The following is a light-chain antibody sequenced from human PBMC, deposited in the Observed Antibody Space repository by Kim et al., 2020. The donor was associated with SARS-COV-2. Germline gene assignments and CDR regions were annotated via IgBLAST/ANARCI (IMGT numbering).Light chain of an antibody. V-gene: IGKV1-5*01. Sequence: SASVGDRVTITCRASESISRCLAWYQQKPGKAPKLLIYDASNLISALPSRFSGSASGTAFTLTISSLESDDFATYYCQQYNTCPYTFGQGTKLEI. CDR3: QQYNTCPYT. CDR1: ESISRC. CDR2: DAS. J-gene: IGKJ2*01.